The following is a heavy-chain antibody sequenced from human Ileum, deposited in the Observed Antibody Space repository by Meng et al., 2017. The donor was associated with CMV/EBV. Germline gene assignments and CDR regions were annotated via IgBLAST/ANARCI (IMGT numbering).Heavy chain of an antibody. J-gene: IGHJ4*02. V-gene: IGHV3-30*03. Sequence: GESLKISCAASGFTFSNYGVHWVRQAPGKGLEWLTIISHDGNKKNYADSVRGRFTISRDNSKNTVYLQVDSLRVDDTGLYFCVRACGPYCYFADNWGQGTLVTVSS. D-gene: IGHD2-21*01. CDR2: ISHDGNKK. CDR1: GFTFSNYG. CDR3: VRACGPYCYFADN.